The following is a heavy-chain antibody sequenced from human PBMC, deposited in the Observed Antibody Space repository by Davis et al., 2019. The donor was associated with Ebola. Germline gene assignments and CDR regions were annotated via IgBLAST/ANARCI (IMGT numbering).Heavy chain of an antibody. J-gene: IGHJ3*02. D-gene: IGHD3-10*01. CDR2: INHSGST. CDR3: ARGLRRASPQKNAFDI. V-gene: IGHV4-34*01. Sequence: MPSETLSLTCAVYGGSFSGYYWSWIRRPPGKGLEWIGEINHSGSTNYNPSLKSRVTISVDTSKNQFSLKLSSVTAADTAVYYCARGLRRASPQKNAFDIWGQGTMVTVSS. CDR1: GGSFSGYY.